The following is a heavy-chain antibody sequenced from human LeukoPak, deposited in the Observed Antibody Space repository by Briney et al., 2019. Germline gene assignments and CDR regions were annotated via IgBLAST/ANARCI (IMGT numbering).Heavy chain of an antibody. Sequence: NPSETLSLTCAVYGGSFSGYYWSWIRQPPGKWLEWVGEINHSGSTNYNPSLKSRVTISVDTSKNQFSLKLSSVTAADTAVYYCARVMSDIVVVVALYDAFDIWGQGTMVTVSS. CDR2: INHSGST. CDR1: GGSFSGYY. D-gene: IGHD2-15*01. CDR3: ARVMSDIVVVVALYDAFDI. J-gene: IGHJ3*02. V-gene: IGHV4-34*01.